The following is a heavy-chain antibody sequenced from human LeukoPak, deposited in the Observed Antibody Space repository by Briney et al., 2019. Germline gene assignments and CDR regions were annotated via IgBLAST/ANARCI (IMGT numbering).Heavy chain of an antibody. Sequence: GGSLRLSCAASGFTFSSYAMSWVRQAPGKGLEWVSSISSSSSYIYYADSVKGRFTISRDNAKNSLYLQMNSLRAEDTAVYYCARANWYYYDSSGYYPSYAFDIWGQGTMVTVSS. V-gene: IGHV3-21*01. J-gene: IGHJ3*02. CDR3: ARANWYYYDSSGYYPSYAFDI. D-gene: IGHD3-22*01. CDR1: GFTFSSYA. CDR2: ISSSSSYI.